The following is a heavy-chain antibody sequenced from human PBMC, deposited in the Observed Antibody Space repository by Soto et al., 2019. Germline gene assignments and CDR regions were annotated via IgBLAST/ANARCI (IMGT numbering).Heavy chain of an antibody. CDR2: ISWNSANI. Sequence: EVQLVESGGGLVQPGRSLRLSCAASGFTFDDYAMHWVRQAPGKGLEWVSGISWNSANIGYADSVKGRFTISRDNAKNSLYLQMNSRRAEDTALYSGAKDSGYNWHDFSRYYMDVWGKGTTVTVSS. CDR3: AKDSGYNWHDFSRYYMDV. V-gene: IGHV3-9*01. J-gene: IGHJ6*03. D-gene: IGHD1-1*01. CDR1: GFTFDDYA.